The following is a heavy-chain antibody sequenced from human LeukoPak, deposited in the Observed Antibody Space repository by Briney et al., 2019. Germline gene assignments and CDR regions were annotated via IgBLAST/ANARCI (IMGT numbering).Heavy chain of an antibody. Sequence: RGESLKISCKGSGYSFSRYWIGWVRQMPGNGLEWMGIIYPGDSDTRYSPSFQGQVTISADKSISTAYLQWNSLKASDTAMYYCARRMTMFRGVIFDPFHIWGQGTMVTVSS. D-gene: IGHD3-10*01. V-gene: IGHV5-51*01. CDR2: IYPGDSDT. CDR3: ARRMTMFRGVIFDPFHI. CDR1: GYSFSRYW. J-gene: IGHJ3*02.